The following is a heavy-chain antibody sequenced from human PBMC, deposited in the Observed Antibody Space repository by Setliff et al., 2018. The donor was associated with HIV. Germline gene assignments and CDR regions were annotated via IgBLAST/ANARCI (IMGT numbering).Heavy chain of an antibody. CDR1: GFTFSGSA. CDR2: IRSKGYGSAT. D-gene: IGHD1-1*01. V-gene: IGHV3-73*01. Sequence: ESLKISCAASGFTFSGSAMHWVRQASGKGLEWVGRIRSKGYGSATAYAASVKGRFTISRDDSKNTAYLQMDSLKTEDTAVYYCTRHSTDPWSLLDYWGQGTLVTVPQ. J-gene: IGHJ4*02. CDR3: TRHSTDPWSLLDY.